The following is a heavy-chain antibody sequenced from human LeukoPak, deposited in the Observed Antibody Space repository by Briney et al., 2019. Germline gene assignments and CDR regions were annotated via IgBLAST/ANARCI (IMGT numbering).Heavy chain of an antibody. Sequence: GASVKVSCKASGYTFTSYYMHWVRQAPGQGLEWMGIINPSGGSTSYAQKFQGRVTMTRDMSTSTVYMELSSLRSEDTAVYYCARDNRRYYGSGSYYKAARPFDPWGQGTLVTVSS. V-gene: IGHV1-46*01. J-gene: IGHJ5*02. CDR2: INPSGGST. D-gene: IGHD3-10*01. CDR3: ARDNRRYYGSGSYYKAARPFDP. CDR1: GYTFTSYY.